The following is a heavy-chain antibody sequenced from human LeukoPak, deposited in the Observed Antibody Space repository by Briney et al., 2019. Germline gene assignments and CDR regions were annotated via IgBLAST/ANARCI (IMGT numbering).Heavy chain of an antibody. D-gene: IGHD2-2*01. CDR3: ARYVWAGVPAAVGGMGSDYYYYYMDV. CDR2: IYPGDSDT. Sequence: GESLKISCKGSGYSFTSYWIGWVRQMPGKGLEWMGIIYPGDSDTRYSPSFQCQVTISADKSISTAYLQWSSLKASDTAMYYRARYVWAGVPAAVGGMGSDYYYYYMDVWGKGTTVTISS. J-gene: IGHJ6*03. CDR1: GYSFTSYW. V-gene: IGHV5-51*01.